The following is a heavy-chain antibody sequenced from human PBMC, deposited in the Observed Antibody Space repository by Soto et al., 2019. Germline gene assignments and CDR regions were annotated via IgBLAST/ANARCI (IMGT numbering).Heavy chain of an antibody. D-gene: IGHD6-13*01. CDR3: ARIIFQAAAHKYYFDY. Sequence: GASVKVSCKASGYTFTSYGISWVRQAPGQGLEWMGWISAYNGNTNYAQKLQGRVTMTTHTSTSTAYMELRSLRSDDTAVYYCARIIFQAAAHKYYFDYWVQGTLVTVSS. CDR2: ISAYNGNT. CDR1: GYTFTSYG. J-gene: IGHJ4*02. V-gene: IGHV1-18*04.